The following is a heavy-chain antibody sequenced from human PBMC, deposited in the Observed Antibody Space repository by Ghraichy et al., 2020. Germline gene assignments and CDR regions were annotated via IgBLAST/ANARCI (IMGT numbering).Heavy chain of an antibody. Sequence: SETLSLTCTISGGSISSSSYYWGWIRQPPGKGLEWIGNIYYSGSTYYNPSLKSRVTISVDTPKNQFSMKLSSVTAADTAVYYCARLESYDILAGYYIPSYFDHWGQGTLVTVSS. J-gene: IGHJ4*02. D-gene: IGHD3-9*01. CDR3: ARLESYDILAGYYIPSYFDH. CDR2: IYYSGST. V-gene: IGHV4-39*01. CDR1: GGSISSSSYY.